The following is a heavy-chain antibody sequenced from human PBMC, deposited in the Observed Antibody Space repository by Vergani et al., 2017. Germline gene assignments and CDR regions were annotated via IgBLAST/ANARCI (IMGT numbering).Heavy chain of an antibody. V-gene: IGHV3-23*01. CDR3: AKDGRGYSYGSPYYYYGMDV. CDR2: ISGSGGST. J-gene: IGHJ6*02. D-gene: IGHD5-18*01. Sequence: EVRLLESGGGLVQPGGSLRLSCAASGFTFSSYAMSWVRQAPGKGLEWVSAISGSGGSTYYADSVKGRFTISRDNSKNTLYLQMNSLRAEDTAVYYCAKDGRGYSYGSPYYYYGMDVWGQGP. CDR1: GFTFSSYA.